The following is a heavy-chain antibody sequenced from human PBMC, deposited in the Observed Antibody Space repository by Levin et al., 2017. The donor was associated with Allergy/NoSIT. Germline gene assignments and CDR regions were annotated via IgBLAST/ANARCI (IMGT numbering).Heavy chain of an antibody. CDR1: GGPVDGYY. V-gene: IGHV4-59*08. CDR3: VSHHGAVAGAGVFDY. CDR2: ISYSGYT. D-gene: IGHD6-19*01. Sequence: PSETLSLTCTVSGGPVDGYYWSYIRQPPGKGLEWIAYISYSGYTNYNPSLESRVTISADASKNQFSLKVNSVTAADTAVYYCVSHHGAVAGAGVFDYWGQGTLVTVSS. J-gene: IGHJ4*02.